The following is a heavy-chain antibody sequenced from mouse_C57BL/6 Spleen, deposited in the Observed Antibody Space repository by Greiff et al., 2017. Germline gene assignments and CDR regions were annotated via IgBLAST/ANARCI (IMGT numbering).Heavy chain of an antibody. D-gene: IGHD1-1*01. CDR3: ARGVLRYYFDY. J-gene: IGHJ2*01. CDR2: IYPGDGDT. Sequence: QVQLQQSGPELVKPGASVKISCKASGYAFSSSWMNWVKQRPGKGLEWIGRIYPGDGDTNYNGKFKGKATLTADKSSSTAYMQLSSLTSEDSAVXFCARGVLRYYFDYWGQGTTLTVSS. CDR1: GYAFSSSW. V-gene: IGHV1-82*01.